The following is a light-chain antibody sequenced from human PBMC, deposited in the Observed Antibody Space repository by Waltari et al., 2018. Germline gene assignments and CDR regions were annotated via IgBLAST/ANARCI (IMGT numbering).Light chain of an antibody. V-gene: IGKV4-1*01. CDR3: QQYYTIPPRT. CDR2: WAS. Sequence: DIVMTQSPDSLAVSLGERATINCKSSQSVLYTSNNKNYLAWYQQNPGQPPKLLIYWASTLKSGVPDRFSGSGSGTDFTLAISSLQAEDVAVYYCQQYYTIPPRTFGQGTKVEIK. J-gene: IGKJ1*01. CDR1: QSVLYTSNNKNY.